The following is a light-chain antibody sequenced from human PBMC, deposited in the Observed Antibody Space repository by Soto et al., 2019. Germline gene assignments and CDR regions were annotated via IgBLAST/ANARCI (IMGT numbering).Light chain of an antibody. CDR3: SSYTSSSTLG. CDR1: SSDVGGYNY. J-gene: IGLJ1*01. Sequence: QSVLTQPASVSGSPGQSITISCTGTSSDVGGYNYVSWYQQHPGKAPKLMIYEVSNRPSGVSNRFSGSKSGNTASLTISGLQPEDEAAYYCSSYTSSSTLGFGTGTKVT. V-gene: IGLV2-14*01. CDR2: EVS.